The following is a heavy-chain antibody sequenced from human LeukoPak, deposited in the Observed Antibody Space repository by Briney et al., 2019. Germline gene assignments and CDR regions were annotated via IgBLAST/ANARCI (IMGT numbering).Heavy chain of an antibody. V-gene: IGHV1-2*02. J-gene: IGHJ3*02. CDR3: AGVAALPGVPNDAFDI. D-gene: IGHD6-25*01. Sequence: ASVKVSCKASGYTFTGYYMHWVRQAPGQGLEWMGWINPNSGGTNYAQKFQGRVTMTRDTSISTAYMELSRLRSDDTAVYYCAGVAALPGVPNDAFDIWGQGTMVTVSS. CDR2: INPNSGGT. CDR1: GYTFTGYY.